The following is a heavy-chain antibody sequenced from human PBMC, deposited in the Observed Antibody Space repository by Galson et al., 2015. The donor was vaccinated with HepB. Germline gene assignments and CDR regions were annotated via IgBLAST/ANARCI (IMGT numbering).Heavy chain of an antibody. Sequence: QAPGRGLGWVSGISGDGGRTYYADFVKGRFSISRDNSKNTVYLQMNSLRAEDTAVYYCAKDRHQGAYYDYVWGSYRSEGWFDSWGQGTLVIVPS. D-gene: IGHD3-16*02. CDR2: ISGDGGRT. V-gene: IGHV3-23*01. CDR3: AKDRHQGAYYDYVWGSYRSEGWFDS. J-gene: IGHJ5*01.